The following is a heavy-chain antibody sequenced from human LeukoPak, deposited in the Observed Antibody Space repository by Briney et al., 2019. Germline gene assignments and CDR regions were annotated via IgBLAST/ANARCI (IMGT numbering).Heavy chain of an antibody. CDR3: ARGGLWFGELLGPFDY. V-gene: IGHV3-66*02. J-gene: IGHJ4*02. CDR1: GFTFGTYA. Sequence: GALRLSCAASGFTFGTYAMSWVRQAPGKGLEWVSVIYSGGSTYYADSVKGRFTISRDNSKNTLYLQMNSLRAEDTAVYYCARGGLWFGELLGPFDYWGQGTLVTVSS. D-gene: IGHD3-10*01. CDR2: IYSGGST.